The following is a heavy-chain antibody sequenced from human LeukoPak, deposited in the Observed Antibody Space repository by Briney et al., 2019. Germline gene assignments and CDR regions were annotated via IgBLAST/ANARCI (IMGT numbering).Heavy chain of an antibody. CDR1: GYIFTGYY. CDR2: INPNTSGT. J-gene: IGHJ4*02. Sequence: GASVKVSCKASGYIFTGYYIHWVRQAPGQGLEWMGWINPNTSGTNYAQQFQGRVTMTRDTSIRTAYMELSRLISDDTAVYYCARGHYGGNSVPRPLDYWGQGTLVTVSS. CDR3: ARGHYGGNSVPRPLDY. V-gene: IGHV1-2*02. D-gene: IGHD4-23*01.